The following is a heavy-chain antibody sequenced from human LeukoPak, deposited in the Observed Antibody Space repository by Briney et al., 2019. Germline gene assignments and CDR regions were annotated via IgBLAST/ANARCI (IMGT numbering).Heavy chain of an antibody. Sequence: GGSLRLSXAASGFTFSSYEMNWFRQAPGKGLEWVSYISSSGSTIYYADSVKGRFTISRDNAKNSLYLQMNSLRAEDTAVYYCASPGYSSGWLYFDYWGQGTLVTVSS. J-gene: IGHJ4*02. CDR2: ISSSGSTI. CDR3: ASPGYSSGWLYFDY. V-gene: IGHV3-48*03. CDR1: GFTFSSYE. D-gene: IGHD6-19*01.